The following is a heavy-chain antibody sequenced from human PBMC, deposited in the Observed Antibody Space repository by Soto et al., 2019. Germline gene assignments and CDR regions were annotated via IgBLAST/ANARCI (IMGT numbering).Heavy chain of an antibody. Sequence: GGSLRLACAASGFTFSSYAMSWVRQAPGKGLEWVSAISGSGGSPYYADSVKGRFTISRDNSKNTLYLQMNSLRAEDTAVYYCAKGASGTTLVYYYYXMDGWGQRTTVTVSS. D-gene: IGHD4-17*01. J-gene: IGHJ6*02. V-gene: IGHV3-23*01. CDR3: AKGASGTTLVYYYYXMDG. CDR2: ISGSGGSP. CDR1: GFTFSSYA.